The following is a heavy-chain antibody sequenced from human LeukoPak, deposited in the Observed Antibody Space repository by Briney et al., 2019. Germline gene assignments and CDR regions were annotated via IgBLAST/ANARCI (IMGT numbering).Heavy chain of an antibody. Sequence: ESLKISFKGSGYSFNSYWIGWVRQMPGKGLEWMGIIYPGDSDTRYSPSFQGQVTISGDKSITTAYLQWSSLKASDTAMYYCATALFSTTWYAGSDYWGQGTLVTVSS. D-gene: IGHD6-13*01. J-gene: IGHJ4*02. CDR1: GYSFNSYW. CDR2: IYPGDSDT. V-gene: IGHV5-51*01. CDR3: ATALFSTTWYAGSDY.